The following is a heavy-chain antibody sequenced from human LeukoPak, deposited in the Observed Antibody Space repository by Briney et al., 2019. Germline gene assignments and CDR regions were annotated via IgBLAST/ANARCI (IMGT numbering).Heavy chain of an antibody. V-gene: IGHV4-59*01. CDR2: IYYSGST. D-gene: IGHD3-10*01. CDR3: TSGVAPSSGGWFDP. Sequence: SETLSLTCTVSGGSISSYYWSWIRQPPGKGLEWIGYIYYSGSTNYNPSLKSRVTISVDTSKNQFSLKLSSVTAADTAVYYCTSGVAPSSGGWFDPWGQGTLVTVSS. J-gene: IGHJ5*02. CDR1: GGSISSYY.